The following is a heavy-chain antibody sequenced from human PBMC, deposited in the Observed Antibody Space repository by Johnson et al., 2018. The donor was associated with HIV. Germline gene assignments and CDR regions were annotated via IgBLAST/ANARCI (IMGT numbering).Heavy chain of an antibody. D-gene: IGHD6-13*01. CDR3: AKDEEGYSSAWSAGTAFDI. Sequence: QVQLVESGGGVVQRGGSLRLACAASGFIFSSYGMHWVRHAPGKGLEWVAFIRFDGSNKFYADSVKGRFTLSRDNSKNTLYLQMNSLKADDTAIYYCAKDEEGYSSAWSAGTAFDIWGQGTMVIVSS. J-gene: IGHJ3*02. CDR2: IRFDGSNK. CDR1: GFIFSSYG. V-gene: IGHV3-30*02.